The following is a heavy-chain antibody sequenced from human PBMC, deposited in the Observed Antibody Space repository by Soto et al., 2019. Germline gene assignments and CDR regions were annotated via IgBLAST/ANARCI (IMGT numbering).Heavy chain of an antibody. CDR1: GLTLGNYR. V-gene: IGHV3-30*03. J-gene: IGHJ4*02. CDR2: ISYDGGYK. Sequence: RTPSSATSGLTLGNYRLEVVRAAPGKGLEWVAVISYDGGYKLYADAVKGRFTISRDNSKNTVYLEMISLRVEDTAVYYCARDLSSSWPPDYWGQGTLVNVSS. D-gene: IGHD6-13*01. CDR3: ARDLSSSWPPDY.